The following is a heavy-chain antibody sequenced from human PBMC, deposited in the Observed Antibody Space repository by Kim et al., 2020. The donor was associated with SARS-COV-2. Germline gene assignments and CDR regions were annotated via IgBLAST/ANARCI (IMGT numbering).Heavy chain of an antibody. CDR1: GGSISSSNW. D-gene: IGHD2-15*01. J-gene: IGHJ5*02. V-gene: IGHV4-4*02. Sequence: SETLSLTCAVSGGSISSSNWWSWVRQPPGKGLEWIGEIYHSGSTNYNPSLKSRVTISVDKSKNQFSLKLSSVTAADTAVYYCARRRDIVVVVAATNWFDPWGQGTLVTVSS. CDR2: IYHSGST. CDR3: ARRRDIVVVVAATNWFDP.